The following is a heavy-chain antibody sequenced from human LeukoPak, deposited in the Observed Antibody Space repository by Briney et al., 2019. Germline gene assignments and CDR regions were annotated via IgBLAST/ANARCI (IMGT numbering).Heavy chain of an antibody. J-gene: IGHJ4*02. V-gene: IGHV3-23*01. Sequence: GGSLRLSCAASGFTFSSYSMNWVRQAPGKGLEWVSGISGSGGSTYYADSVKGRFTISRDNSKNTLYLQMNSLRAEDTAVYYCAKVGPYSSGWYDYWGQGTLVTVSS. D-gene: IGHD6-19*01. CDR3: AKVGPYSSGWYDY. CDR1: GFTFSSYS. CDR2: ISGSGGST.